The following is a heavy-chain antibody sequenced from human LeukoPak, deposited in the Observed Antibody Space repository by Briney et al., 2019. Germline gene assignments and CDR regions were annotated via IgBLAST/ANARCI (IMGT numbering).Heavy chain of an antibody. J-gene: IGHJ4*02. CDR1: GFTFSSYA. CDR3: ARISGSYPTKPFAD. D-gene: IGHD1-26*01. V-gene: IGHV3-30-3*01. Sequence: PGRSLRLSCAASGFTFSSYAMHWVRQAPGKGLEWVAVISYDGSNKYYADSVKGRFTISRDNAKNSLYLQMNSLRAEDTAVYYCARISGSYPTKPFADWGQGTLVTVSS. CDR2: ISYDGSNK.